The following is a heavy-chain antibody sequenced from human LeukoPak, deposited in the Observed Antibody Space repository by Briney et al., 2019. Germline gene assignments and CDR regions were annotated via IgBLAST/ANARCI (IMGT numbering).Heavy chain of an antibody. CDR3: ARKPIFYDSGRHRYYFDE. CDR2: INYSGST. V-gene: IGHV4-39*01. D-gene: IGHD3-10*01. J-gene: IGHJ4*02. CDR1: GGSISSSNSY. Sequence: SETLSLTCSVSGGSISSSNSYWGWIRQPPGKGLEWIASINYSGSTYYNPSLKSRVTISVDTSKNQFSLELSSVSAADTAVYFCARKPIFYDSGRHRYYFDEWGQGTLVTVSS.